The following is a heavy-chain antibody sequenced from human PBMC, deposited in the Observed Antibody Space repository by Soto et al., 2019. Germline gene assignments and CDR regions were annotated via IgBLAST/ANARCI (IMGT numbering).Heavy chain of an antibody. V-gene: IGHV3-21*01. J-gene: IGHJ2*01. CDR3: ARDQVAGTRYFDL. CDR1: GFTFSSYS. CDR2: ISSSSSYI. D-gene: IGHD6-19*01. Sequence: EVQLVESGGALVKPGGSLRLSCAASGFTFSSYSMNWVRQAPGKGLEWVSSISSSSSYIYYADSVKGRFTISRDNAKNSLYLQMNSLRAEDTAVYYCARDQVAGTRYFDLWGRGTLVTVSS.